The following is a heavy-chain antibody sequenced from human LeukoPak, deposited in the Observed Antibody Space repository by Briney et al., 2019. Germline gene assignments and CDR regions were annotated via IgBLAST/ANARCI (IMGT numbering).Heavy chain of an antibody. J-gene: IGHJ4*02. D-gene: IGHD3-22*01. CDR3: VYDSSGYYRFDY. V-gene: IGHV3-33*06. CDR2: IWYDGSNK. CDR1: GFTFSSYG. Sequence: GRSLRLSCAASGFTFSSYGMHWVRQAPGKGLEWVAVIWYDGSNKYYADSVKGRFTISRDNSENTLYLQMNSLRAEDTAVYYCVYDSSGYYRFDYWGQGTLVTVSS.